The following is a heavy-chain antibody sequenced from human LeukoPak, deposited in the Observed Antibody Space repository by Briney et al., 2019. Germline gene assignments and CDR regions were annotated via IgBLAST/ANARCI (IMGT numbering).Heavy chain of an antibody. CDR3: ARGIEVHYYDSSGYYYADAFDI. J-gene: IGHJ3*02. D-gene: IGHD3-22*01. CDR2: IKQDESEK. Sequence: GGSLRLSCAASGFTFSSYWMSWVRQAPGKGLEWVANIKQDESEKYYVDSVKGRFTISRDNAKNSLYLQMNSLRAEDTAVYYCARGIEVHYYDSSGYYYADAFDIWGQGTMVTVSS. V-gene: IGHV3-7*01. CDR1: GFTFSSYW.